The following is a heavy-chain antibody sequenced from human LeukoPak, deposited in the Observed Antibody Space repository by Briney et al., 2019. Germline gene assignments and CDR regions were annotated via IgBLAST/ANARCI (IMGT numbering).Heavy chain of an antibody. J-gene: IGHJ6*02. CDR2: ISSNGGST. D-gene: IGHD3-22*01. V-gene: IGHV3-64D*06. CDR1: GFTFSSYA. Sequence: PGGSLRLSCSASGFTFSSYAMHWVRQAPGKGLEYVSAISSNGGSTYYADSVKGRFTISRDNSKNTLYLQMSSLRDEDTAVYFCARRPYSDTSGRLSDVWGQGTTVTVSS. CDR3: ARRPYSDTSGRLSDV.